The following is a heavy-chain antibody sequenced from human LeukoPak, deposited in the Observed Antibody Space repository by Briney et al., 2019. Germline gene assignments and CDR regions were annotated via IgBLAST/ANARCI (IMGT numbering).Heavy chain of an antibody. CDR1: GFTVSSNY. V-gene: IGHV3-53*01. D-gene: IGHD3-10*01. CDR2: IYSGGST. J-gene: IGHJ4*02. CDR3: ARVTASYYPFDY. Sequence: LPGRSLRLSCAASGFTVSSNYMSWVRQSPGKGLEGLSMIYSGGSTYYADSVKGRFTIPRDNSKNTMYLQMNSLRAEDTAVYYCARVTASYYPFDYWGQGTLVTVSS.